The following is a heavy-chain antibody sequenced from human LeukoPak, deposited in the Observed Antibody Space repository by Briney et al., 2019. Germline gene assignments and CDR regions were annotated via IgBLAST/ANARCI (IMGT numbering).Heavy chain of an antibody. CDR2: TYYRSKWYN. D-gene: IGHD1-1*01. J-gene: IGHJ5*02. V-gene: IGHV6-1*01. CDR1: GDSVSTNIGT. Sequence: SQTLSLTCVISGDSVSTNIGTWNWIRQSPSRGLEWLGRTYYRSKWYNEYAVSVNSRIIINADTSRNQFSLQLNSVTPEDTAVYYCERHWNNQFDPWGQGTLVTVSS. CDR3: ERHWNNQFDP.